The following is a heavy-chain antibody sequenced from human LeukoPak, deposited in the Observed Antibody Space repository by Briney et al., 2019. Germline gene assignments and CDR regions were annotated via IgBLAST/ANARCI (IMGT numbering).Heavy chain of an antibody. Sequence: GESLKISCKASGYTFSSNWIGWVRQVPGKGLEWMGLIYPGDSDTRYSPSFQGQVTISADKSSSTAYLQWSSLKASDTAMYYCARHRVGIYSRNHAFDIWGQGTMVTVSS. D-gene: IGHD1-26*01. CDR2: IYPGDSDT. CDR1: GYTFSSNW. V-gene: IGHV5-51*01. J-gene: IGHJ3*02. CDR3: ARHRVGIYSRNHAFDI.